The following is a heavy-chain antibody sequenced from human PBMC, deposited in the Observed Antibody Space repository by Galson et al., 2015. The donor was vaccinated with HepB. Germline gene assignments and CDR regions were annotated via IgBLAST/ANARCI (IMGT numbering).Heavy chain of an antibody. CDR2: INSDGSST. J-gene: IGHJ4*02. V-gene: IGHV3-74*03. CDR1: GFTLSSYW. D-gene: IGHD3-22*01. Sequence: SLRLSCAASGFTLSSYWMHWVRQAPGKGLVWVSRINSDGSSTTYADSVKGRFTISRDNARNTLYLQMNSLRAEDTAVYYCARNFYDSSGYEVDYWGQGTLVTVSS. CDR3: ARNFYDSSGYEVDY.